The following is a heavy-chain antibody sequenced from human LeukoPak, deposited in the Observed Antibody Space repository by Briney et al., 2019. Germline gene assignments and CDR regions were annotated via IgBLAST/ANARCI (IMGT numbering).Heavy chain of an antibody. CDR3: ARAKVELQLVPYYYYYYMDV. Sequence: PSETLSLTCAVYGGSFSGYYWSWIRQPPGKGLEWIGEINHSGSTNYNPSLKSRVTISVDTSKNQFSLKLSPVTAADTAVYYCARAKVELQLVPYYYYYYMDVWGKGTTVTVSS. J-gene: IGHJ6*03. D-gene: IGHD6-13*01. V-gene: IGHV4-34*01. CDR2: INHSGST. CDR1: GGSFSGYY.